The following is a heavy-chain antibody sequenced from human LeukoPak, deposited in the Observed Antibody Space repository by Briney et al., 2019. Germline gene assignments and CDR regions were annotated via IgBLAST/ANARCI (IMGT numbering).Heavy chain of an antibody. CDR2: IFPGNSDT. CDR1: GYSFASYW. V-gene: IGHV5-51*01. Sequence: GESLKISCEGSGYSFASYWIGWARQMPGEGLEWMAIIFPGNSDTIYSPSFQGQVTISADKSISTAYLQWSSLKASDTAMYYCARLMGTVAGNYWGQGTLVTVSS. CDR3: ARLMGTVAGNY. D-gene: IGHD6-19*01. J-gene: IGHJ4*02.